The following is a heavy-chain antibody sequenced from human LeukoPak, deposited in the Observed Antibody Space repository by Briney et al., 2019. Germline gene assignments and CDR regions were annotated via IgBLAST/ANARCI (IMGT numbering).Heavy chain of an antibody. Sequence: GGSLRLSCAASGSTFSSYAMSWVRQAPGKGLEWVSYISSSSSYTNYADSVKGRFTISRDNAKNSLYLQMNSLRAEDTAVYYCASYCSSTSCSVDYWGQGTLVTVSS. J-gene: IGHJ4*02. CDR1: GSTFSSYA. V-gene: IGHV3-21*05. CDR3: ASYCSSTSCSVDY. CDR2: ISSSSSYT. D-gene: IGHD2-2*01.